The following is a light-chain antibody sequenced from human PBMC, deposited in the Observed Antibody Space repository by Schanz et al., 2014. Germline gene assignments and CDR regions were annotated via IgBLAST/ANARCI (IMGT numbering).Light chain of an antibody. CDR3: MQASQWPIT. CDR2: QVA. J-gene: IGKJ5*01. CDR1: QSPVYSDGNTY. V-gene: IGKV2-30*01. Sequence: DAVVTQSPLSLSVSLGQPASMSCRFSQSPVYSDGNTYVNWFHQRPGHSPRRLIYQVANRASGVADRFSGSGSGTDFTLTISGVEADDVGVYYCMQASQWPITFGQGTRLEIK.